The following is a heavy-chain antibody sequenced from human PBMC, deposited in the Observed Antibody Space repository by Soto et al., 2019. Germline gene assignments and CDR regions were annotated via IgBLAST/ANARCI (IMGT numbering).Heavy chain of an antibody. J-gene: IGHJ6*02. D-gene: IGHD2-2*01. V-gene: IGHV1-69*01. Sequence: QVQLVQSGAEVKKPGSSVKVFCKASGGTFSNYTISWVRQAPGQGLEWMGGIIPVFGTTDYEQKFKGRVTITADGTTSTAYMKLSSLRSADTAVYYCARSSPYIVVRKPTGNQDYYGMDVWGQGTTVTGSS. CDR2: IIPVFGTT. CDR1: GGTFSNYT. CDR3: ARSSPYIVVRKPTGNQDYYGMDV.